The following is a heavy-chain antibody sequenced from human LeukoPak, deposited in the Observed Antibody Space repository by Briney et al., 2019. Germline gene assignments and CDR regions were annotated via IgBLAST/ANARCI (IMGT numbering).Heavy chain of an antibody. CDR3: AKSRYSSGWYTYFDY. V-gene: IGHV3-30*18. CDR2: ISYDGSNK. D-gene: IGHD6-19*01. CDR1: GFTFSSYG. J-gene: IGHJ4*02. Sequence: PGGSLRLSCAASGFTFSSYGMHWVHQAPGKGLEWVAVISYDGSNKYYADSVKGRFTISRDNSKNTLYLQMNSLRAEDTAVYYCAKSRYSSGWYTYFDYWGQGTLVTVSS.